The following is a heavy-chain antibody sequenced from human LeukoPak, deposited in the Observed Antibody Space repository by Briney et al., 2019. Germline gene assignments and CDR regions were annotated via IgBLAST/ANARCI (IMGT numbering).Heavy chain of an antibody. CDR3: SSTRSHFDY. D-gene: IGHD1-14*01. CDR2: IKQDGSEK. J-gene: IGHJ4*02. V-gene: IGHV3-7*01. Sequence: GGSLRLSSAASGFTFSSYWMSWVRQAPGKGLEWVANIKQDGSEKYYVDSVKGRFTISRDNAKNSLYLQMNSLRAEDTAVYYCSSTRSHFDYWGQGTLVTVSS. CDR1: GFTFSSYW.